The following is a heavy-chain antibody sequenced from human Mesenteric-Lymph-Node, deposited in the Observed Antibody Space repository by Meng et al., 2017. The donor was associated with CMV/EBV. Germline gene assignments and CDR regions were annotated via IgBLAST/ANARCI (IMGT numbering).Heavy chain of an antibody. J-gene: IGHJ4*02. Sequence: GGSLRLSCAASGFTFSSYAMSWARQAPGKGLEWVSGIGAIGGSSTYYADSVKGRFTISRDNSKDTLYLQMHSLRAEDTALYYCGRDLAVVIPTSIPDWGQGTLVTVSS. V-gene: IGHV3-23*01. CDR1: GFTFSSYA. D-gene: IGHD2-2*01. CDR2: IGAIGGSST. CDR3: GRDLAVVIPTSIPD.